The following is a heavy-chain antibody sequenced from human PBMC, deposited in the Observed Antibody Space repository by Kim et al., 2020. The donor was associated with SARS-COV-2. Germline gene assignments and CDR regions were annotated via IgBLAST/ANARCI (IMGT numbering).Heavy chain of an antibody. CDR2: ISYDGSNK. D-gene: IGHD6-19*01. V-gene: IGHV3-30*18. CDR1: GFTFSSYG. J-gene: IGHJ4*02. CDR3: AKENSSGSDY. Sequence: GGSLRLSCAASGFTFSSYGMHWVRQAPGKGLEWVAVISYDGSNKYYADSVKGRFTISRDNSKNTLYLQMNSLRAEDTAVYYCAKENSSGSDYWGQGTLVTVSS.